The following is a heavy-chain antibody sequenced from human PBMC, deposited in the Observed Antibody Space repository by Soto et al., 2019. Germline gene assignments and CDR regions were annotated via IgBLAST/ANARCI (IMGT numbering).Heavy chain of an antibody. Sequence: EVQLVESGGGLVKPGGSLRLSCAASGFTFSSYSMNWVRQAPGKGLEWLSSISSSSSNIYYADSVKGRFTNSRDNAKNSLDLQMNSLGAEDTAVYYGARFNDILAGNIDFWGQGTLVTVSS. CDR2: ISSSSSNI. CDR1: GFTFSSYS. V-gene: IGHV3-21*01. CDR3: ARFNDILAGNIDF. J-gene: IGHJ4*02. D-gene: IGHD3-9*01.